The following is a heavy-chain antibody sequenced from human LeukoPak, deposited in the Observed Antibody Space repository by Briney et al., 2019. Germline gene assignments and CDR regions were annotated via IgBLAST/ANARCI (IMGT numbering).Heavy chain of an antibody. D-gene: IGHD2-2*01. CDR3: AKGYGVPAAIGGY. CDR1: GFTFSSYG. V-gene: IGHV3-74*01. J-gene: IGHJ4*02. Sequence: GGSLRLSCAASGFTFSSYGMHWVRQVPGRGLVWVSRISGDGSGTNYADSVKGRFTISRDNSKNTLYLQMNSLRAEDTAVYYCAKGYGVPAAIGGYWGQGTLVTVSS. CDR2: ISGDGSGT.